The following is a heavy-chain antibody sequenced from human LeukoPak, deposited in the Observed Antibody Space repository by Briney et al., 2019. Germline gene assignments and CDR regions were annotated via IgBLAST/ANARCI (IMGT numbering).Heavy chain of an antibody. CDR1: GFTFSNYA. J-gene: IGHJ4*02. CDR3: AKWGDYDVLSGYYVPDY. Sequence: GGSLRLSCAASGFTFSNYAMSWVRQAPGKGLEWVSAIFGSGGRTYYADSVKGGFTLSRENSKRTLYLQMHSLRADDTALYYCAKWGDYDVLSGYYVPDYWGQGTLVTVSS. D-gene: IGHD3-9*01. CDR2: IFGSGGRT. V-gene: IGHV3-23*01.